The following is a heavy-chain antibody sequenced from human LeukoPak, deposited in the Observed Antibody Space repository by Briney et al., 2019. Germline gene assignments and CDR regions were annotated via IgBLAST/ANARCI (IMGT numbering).Heavy chain of an antibody. V-gene: IGHV3-21*01. CDR2: ISSSSSYI. CDR3: ASRTPYDSSGYYYVGGDYFDY. J-gene: IGHJ4*02. Sequence: GGSLRLSCAASGFTFSSYSMNWVRQAPGKGLEWVSSISSSSSYIYYADSVKGRFTISRDNAKNSLYLQMNSLRAEDTAVYYCASRTPYDSSGYYYVGGDYFDYWGQGTLVTVSS. D-gene: IGHD3-22*01. CDR1: GFTFSSYS.